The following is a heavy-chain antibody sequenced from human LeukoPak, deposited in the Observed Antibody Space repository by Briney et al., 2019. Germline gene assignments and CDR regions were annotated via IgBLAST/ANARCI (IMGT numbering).Heavy chain of an antibody. D-gene: IGHD2-15*01. J-gene: IGHJ4*02. CDR1: GGSISSYY. CDR2: IYTSGST. V-gene: IGHV4-4*07. Sequence: PSETLSLTCTVSGGSISSYYWRWIRQPAGKGLEWIGRIYTSGSTNYNPSLKSRVTISLDKSKNQFSLKLISVTAADTAVYYCASGRYCSGGSCRPRNYFDFWGQGTLVTVSS. CDR3: ASGRYCSGGSCRPRNYFDF.